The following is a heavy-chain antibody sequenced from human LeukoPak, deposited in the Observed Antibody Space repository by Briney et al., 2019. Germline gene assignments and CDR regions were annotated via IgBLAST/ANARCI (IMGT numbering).Heavy chain of an antibody. CDR3: AKGGYYASSGSYAFDI. J-gene: IGHJ3*02. CDR1: GFTFSHYA. CDR2: ISYDGTNK. D-gene: IGHD3-22*01. Sequence: PGRSLRLSCAASGFTFSHYAMHWVRQAPGKGLDWVAVISYDGTNKYYVDSVKGRFTISRDDSKNTLYLQMNSLRAEDTAVYYCAKGGYYASSGSYAFDIWGQGAVVTVSS. V-gene: IGHV3-30*18.